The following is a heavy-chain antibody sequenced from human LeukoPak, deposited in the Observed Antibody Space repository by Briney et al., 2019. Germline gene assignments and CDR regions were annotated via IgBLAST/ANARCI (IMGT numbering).Heavy chain of an antibody. J-gene: IGHJ4*02. CDR3: ARAIVGANEY. CDR1: GFTFSSSA. CDR2: ISGSGGST. D-gene: IGHD1-26*01. V-gene: IGHV3-23*01. Sequence: GGSLRLSCAASGFTFSSSAMSWGRQAPGTGLEWVSAISGSGGSTYYADSVKGRFTISRDNSKNTLYLKMNSLRAEDTAVYYCARAIVGANEYWGQGTLVTVSS.